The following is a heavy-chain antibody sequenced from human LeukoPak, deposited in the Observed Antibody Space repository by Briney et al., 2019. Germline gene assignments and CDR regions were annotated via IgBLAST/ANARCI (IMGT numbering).Heavy chain of an antibody. D-gene: IGHD5-18*01. CDR1: GFTFSSYA. J-gene: IGHJ4*02. CDR3: AKVPAGLRTQLWLSRYYFDY. Sequence: GGSLRLSCAASGFTFSSYAMSWVRQAPGKGLEWVSAISGSGGSTYYADSVKGRFTISRDNSKNTLYLQMNSLRAEDTAVYYCAKVPAGLRTQLWLSRYYFDYWGQGTLVTVSS. CDR2: ISGSGGST. V-gene: IGHV3-23*01.